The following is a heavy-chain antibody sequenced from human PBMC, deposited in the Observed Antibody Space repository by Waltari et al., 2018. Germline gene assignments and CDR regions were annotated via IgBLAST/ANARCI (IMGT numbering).Heavy chain of an antibody. CDR2: INPNSGGT. CDR3: ARVGQLERGWLAFDI. V-gene: IGHV1-2*04. CDR1: GYTFTGYY. D-gene: IGHD1-1*01. J-gene: IGHJ3*02. Sequence: QVQLVQSGAEVKKPGASVTVSCKASGYTFTGYYMHWVRQAPGQGLEWMGWINPNSGGTNYAQKFQGWVTMTRDTSISTAYMELSRLRSDDTAVYYCARVGQLERGWLAFDIWGQGTMVTVSS.